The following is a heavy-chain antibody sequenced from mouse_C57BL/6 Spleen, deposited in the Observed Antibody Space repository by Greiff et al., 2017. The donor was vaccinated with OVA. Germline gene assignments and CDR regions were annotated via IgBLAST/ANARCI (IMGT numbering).Heavy chain of an antibody. D-gene: IGHD1-1*01. CDR3: TAHYYRSSQAMDY. CDR1: GFNIKDYY. J-gene: IGHJ4*01. Sequence: EVQLQQSGAELVRPGASVKLSCTASGFNIKDYYMHWVKQRPEQGLEWIGRIDPEDGDTEYAPKFQGKATMTADTSSNTAYLQLSSLTSEDTAVYYCTAHYYRSSQAMDYWGQGTSVTVSS. V-gene: IGHV14-1*01. CDR2: IDPEDGDT.